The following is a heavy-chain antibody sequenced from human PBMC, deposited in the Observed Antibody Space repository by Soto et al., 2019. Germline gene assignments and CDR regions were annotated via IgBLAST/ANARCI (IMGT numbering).Heavy chain of an antibody. V-gene: IGHV1-24*01. J-gene: IGHJ5*02. CDR3: ETEQWSRNWFDP. CDR2: FDPEDGET. CDR1: GYTLTELS. D-gene: IGHD2-8*01. Sequence: VKVSCKVSGYTLTELSMHWVRQAPGKGLEWMGGFDPEDGETIYAQKFQGRVTMTEDTSTDTAYMELSSLRSEDTAVYYCETEQWSRNWFDPWGQGTLVTVSS.